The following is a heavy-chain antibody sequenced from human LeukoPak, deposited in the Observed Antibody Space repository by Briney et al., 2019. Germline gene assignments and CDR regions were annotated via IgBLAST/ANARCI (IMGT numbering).Heavy chain of an antibody. Sequence: PSETLSLTCTVSGGSISSYCWSWIRQPPGKGLEWIGCIYYSGSTNYNPSLKSRVTISVDTSKNQFSLKLSSVTAADTAVYYCARGDTAMATPYFDYWGQGTLVTVSS. CDR1: GGSISSYC. V-gene: IGHV4-59*01. J-gene: IGHJ4*02. CDR3: ARGDTAMATPYFDY. CDR2: IYYSGST. D-gene: IGHD5-18*01.